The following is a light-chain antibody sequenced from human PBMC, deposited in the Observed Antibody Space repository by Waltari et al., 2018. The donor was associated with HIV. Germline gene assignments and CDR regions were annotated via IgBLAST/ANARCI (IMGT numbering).Light chain of an antibody. V-gene: IGKV3-15*01. CDR3: HQYDSWPPYT. Sequence: EIVMTQSPATLSVSPGERATLSCRASQSVSSNLAWYQQKPGQAPRLLIYGASTRATGIPARFSGSGSGTEFTLTISSLQSEDFAVYYCHQYDSWPPYTFGQGTIVEIK. CDR1: QSVSSN. CDR2: GAS. J-gene: IGKJ2*01.